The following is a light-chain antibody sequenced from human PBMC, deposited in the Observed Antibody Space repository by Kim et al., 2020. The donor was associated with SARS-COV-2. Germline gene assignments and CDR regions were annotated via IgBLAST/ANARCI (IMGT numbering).Light chain of an antibody. Sequence: VSPGQTARIPCSGDALPKQYAYWYQQKPAQAPVLVIYKDSERPSGIPERFSGSSSGTTVTLTISGVQAEDEADYYCQSADSSGTWVFGGGTQLTVL. CDR2: KDS. V-gene: IGLV3-25*03. CDR3: QSADSSGTWV. J-gene: IGLJ3*02. CDR1: ALPKQY.